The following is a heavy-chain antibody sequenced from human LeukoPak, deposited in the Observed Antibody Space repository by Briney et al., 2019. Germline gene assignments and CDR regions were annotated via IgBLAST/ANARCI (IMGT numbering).Heavy chain of an antibody. J-gene: IGHJ4*02. Sequence: GESLRLSCDASGFTFSNAWMSWVRQAPGKGLEWVGRIKSKTDGGATDYAAPVKGRFTISRDDSKNTLYLQMNSLKTEDTAVYYCTTVFQPLGYCSSTSCYPNYWGQGTLVTVSS. CDR2: IKSKTDGGAT. V-gene: IGHV3-15*01. CDR3: TTVFQPLGYCSSTSCYPNY. D-gene: IGHD2-2*01. CDR1: GFTFSNAW.